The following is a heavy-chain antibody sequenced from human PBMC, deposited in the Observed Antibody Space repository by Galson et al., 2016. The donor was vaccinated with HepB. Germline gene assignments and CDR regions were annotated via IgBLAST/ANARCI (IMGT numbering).Heavy chain of an antibody. CDR3: ARGRGGGSYYDH. D-gene: IGHD1-26*01. CDR1: GFAVSTNY. Sequence: SLRLSCAASGFAVSTNYLSWVRQAPGKGLEWVSVIYSDSSTYYADSVKGRFTISRDNARNSLFLQMNSLRDEDTAVYYCARGRGGGSYYDHWGQGTLVTVSS. V-gene: IGHV3-53*01. CDR2: IYSDSST. J-gene: IGHJ4*02.